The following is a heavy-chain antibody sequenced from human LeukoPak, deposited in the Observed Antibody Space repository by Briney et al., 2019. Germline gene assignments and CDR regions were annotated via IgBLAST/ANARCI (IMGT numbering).Heavy chain of an antibody. J-gene: IGHJ4*02. CDR3: AKGATDFEFISGWFDY. D-gene: IGHD6-19*01. CDR2: IIPIFGTA. Sequence: SVKVSCKASGGTFSSYAISWVRQAPGQGLEWMGGIIPIFGTANYAQKFQGRVTITADESTSTAYMELSSLRSEDTAVYYCAKGATDFEFISGWFDYWGQGTLVTVSS. V-gene: IGHV1-69*13. CDR1: GGTFSSYA.